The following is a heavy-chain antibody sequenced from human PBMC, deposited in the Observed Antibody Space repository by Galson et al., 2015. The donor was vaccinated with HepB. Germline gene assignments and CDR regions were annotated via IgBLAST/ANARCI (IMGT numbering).Heavy chain of an antibody. J-gene: IGHJ4*02. V-gene: IGHV3-23*01. CDR1: GFTFSSYA. D-gene: IGHD3-22*01. CDR3: AKGGGAITRIVVI. CDR2: ISGSGGST. Sequence: SLRLSCAASGFTFSSYAMSWVRQAPGKGLEWVSVISGSGGSTYYADSVKGRFTISRDNSKNTLYLQMNSLRAEDTAVYYCAKGGGAITRIVVIWGQGTLVTVSS.